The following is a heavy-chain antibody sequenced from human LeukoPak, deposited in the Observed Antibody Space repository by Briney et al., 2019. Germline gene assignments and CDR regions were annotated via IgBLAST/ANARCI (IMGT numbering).Heavy chain of an antibody. CDR3: AREALYYDTSGYSFDY. V-gene: IGHV1-3*01. D-gene: IGHD3-22*01. Sequence: ASVKVSCKASGYTFTNFAIHWVRHAPGQRLEWVGWINACNGNTKYLQKFQDRVTITRDPSASTPYKELRSLRSEDTAVYYRAREALYYDTSGYSFDYWGQGTLVTVSS. J-gene: IGHJ4*02. CDR2: INACNGNT. CDR1: GYTFTNFA.